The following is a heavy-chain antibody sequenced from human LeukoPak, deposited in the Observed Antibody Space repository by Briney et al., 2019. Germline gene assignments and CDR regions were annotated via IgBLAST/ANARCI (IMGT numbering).Heavy chain of an antibody. V-gene: IGHV3-30-3*01. J-gene: IGHJ4*02. Sequence: GRSLRLSCAASGFTFSSYAMHWVRQAPGKGLEWVAVISYDGSNKYYADSVKGRFTISRDNSKNTLYLQMNSLRAEDTAVYYCARARYGSSWDGFDYWGQGTLVTVSS. CDR3: ARARYGSSWDGFDY. CDR1: GFTFSSYA. D-gene: IGHD6-13*01. CDR2: ISYDGSNK.